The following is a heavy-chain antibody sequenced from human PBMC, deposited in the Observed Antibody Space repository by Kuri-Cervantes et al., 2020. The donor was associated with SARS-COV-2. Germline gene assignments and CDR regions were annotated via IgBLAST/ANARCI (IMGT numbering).Heavy chain of an antibody. J-gene: IGHJ3*01. CDR3: ARDEAYCSDSCPPPVGAFDV. V-gene: IGHV1-46*01. D-gene: IGHD2-15*01. Sequence: ASVKVSCKASGYTFTSYYMHWVRQAPGQGLEWMGIINPSGGSTSYAQKFQGRVTITRDTSASTAYMELSSLRSEDTGVYYCARDEAYCSDSCPPPVGAFDVWGQGTVVTVSS. CDR1: GYTFTSYY. CDR2: INPSGGST.